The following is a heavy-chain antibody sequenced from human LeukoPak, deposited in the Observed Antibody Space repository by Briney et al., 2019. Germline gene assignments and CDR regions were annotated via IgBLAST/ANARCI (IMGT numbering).Heavy chain of an antibody. D-gene: IGHD1-26*01. J-gene: IGHJ4*02. CDR1: GFTFSSYA. CDR2: ISGSGGST. CDR3: AKDPAGSYYGWLDY. V-gene: IGHV3-23*01. Sequence: GGSLRLSCAASGFTFSSYALSWVRQAPGKGLEWVSAISGSGGSTHYADSVKGRFTISRDNSKNTLYLQMNSLRAEDTAVYYCAKDPAGSYYGWLDYWGQGTLVTVSS.